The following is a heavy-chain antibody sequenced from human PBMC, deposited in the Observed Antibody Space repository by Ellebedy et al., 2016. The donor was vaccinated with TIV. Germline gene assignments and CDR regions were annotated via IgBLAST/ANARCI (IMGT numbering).Heavy chain of an antibody. D-gene: IGHD3-10*01. CDR2: IIPIFGTA. V-gene: IGHV1-69*13. Sequence: SVKVSXXASGGTFSSYAISWVRQAPGQGLEWMGGIIPIFGTANYAQKFQGRVTITADESTSTAYMELSSLRSDDTAVYYCARDLTGGLWFGEKYGMDVWGQGTTVTVSS. J-gene: IGHJ6*02. CDR3: ARDLTGGLWFGEKYGMDV. CDR1: GGTFSSYA.